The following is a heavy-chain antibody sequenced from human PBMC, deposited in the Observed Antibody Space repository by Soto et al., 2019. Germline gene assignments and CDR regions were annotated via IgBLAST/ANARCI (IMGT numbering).Heavy chain of an antibody. V-gene: IGHV1-46*01. Sequence: QVQLVQSGAEVKKPGASVKISCKASGYTFTSYYLHWVRLAPGQGLEWMGIINPSGGSTNYAQKPQGRVAMTRDTSTSTVYMELNSLRSEDTPVYYCARPPYPGCIIAVCYPLDYWGQGTRVTVSS. CDR1: GYTFTSYY. J-gene: IGHJ4*02. CDR2: INPSGGST. D-gene: IGHD2-8*01. CDR3: ARPPYPGCIIAVCYPLDY.